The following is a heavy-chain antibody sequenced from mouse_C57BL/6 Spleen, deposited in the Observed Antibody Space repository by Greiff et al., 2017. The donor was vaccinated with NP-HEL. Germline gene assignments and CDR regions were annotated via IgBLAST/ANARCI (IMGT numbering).Heavy chain of an antibody. CDR3: ARHYYGSSSFDY. V-gene: IGHV1-81*01. CDR2: IYPRSGNT. J-gene: IGHJ2*01. D-gene: IGHD1-1*01. Sequence: VKLMESGAELARPGASVKLSCKASGYTFTSYGISWVKQRTGQGLEWIGEIYPRSGNTYYNEKFKGKATLTADKSSSTAYMELRSLTSEDSAVYFCARHYYGSSSFDYWGQGTTLTVSS. CDR1: GYTFTSYG.